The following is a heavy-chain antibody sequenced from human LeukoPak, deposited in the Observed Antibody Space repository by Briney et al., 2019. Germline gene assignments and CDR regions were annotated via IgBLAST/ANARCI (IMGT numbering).Heavy chain of an antibody. J-gene: IGHJ4*02. CDR2: ISFNGGNT. CDR1: GFIFSSYA. Sequence: PGGSLRLSCSASGFIFSSYAMHWVRQAPGKGLEYVSGISFNGGNTYFADSVKGRFTISRDNSKNTLWLQMTSLRPEDTAVYYCARGGGPPTTYFDYWGQGTLVTVSS. V-gene: IGHV3-64D*06. CDR3: ARGGGPPTTYFDY. D-gene: IGHD2/OR15-2a*01.